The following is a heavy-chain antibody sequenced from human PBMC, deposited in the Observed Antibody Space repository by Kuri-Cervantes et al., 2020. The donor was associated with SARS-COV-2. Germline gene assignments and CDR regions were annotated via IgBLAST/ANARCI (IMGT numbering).Heavy chain of an antibody. CDR3: ASLLSGGGAHLYYFYMDA. CDR1: GFTFSSYG. V-gene: IGHV3-30*02. CDR2: IRYDGSNK. Sequence: GGSLRLSCAASGFTFSSYGMHWVRQAPGKGLEWVAFIRYDGSNKYYADSVKGRFTISRDNAKNSLYLQMNSLRAEDTAVYYCASLLSGGGAHLYYFYMDAWGKGTSVPSP. J-gene: IGHJ6*03. D-gene: IGHD3-16*01.